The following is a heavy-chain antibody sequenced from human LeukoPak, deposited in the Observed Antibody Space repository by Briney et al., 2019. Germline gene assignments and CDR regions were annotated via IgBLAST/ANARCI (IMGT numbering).Heavy chain of an antibody. CDR3: AGVAVTGNNWFDP. Sequence: PSETLSLTCTVSGGSISSSRYYWGWIRQPPGKGLEWIGSIHYSGSTYYNPSLKSRVTVSVDTSENQFSLKLSSVAAADTAVSYCAGVAVTGNNWFDPWGQGTLVTVSS. CDR1: GGSISSSRYY. D-gene: IGHD6-19*01. J-gene: IGHJ5*02. CDR2: IHYSGST. V-gene: IGHV4-39*07.